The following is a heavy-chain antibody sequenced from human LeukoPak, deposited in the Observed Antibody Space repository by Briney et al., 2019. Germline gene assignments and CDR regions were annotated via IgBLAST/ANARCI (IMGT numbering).Heavy chain of an antibody. CDR3: ASTIFGALGP. J-gene: IGHJ5*02. CDR1: GFTFSSYG. V-gene: IGHV3-30*03. CDR2: ISYDGSNK. D-gene: IGHD3-3*01. Sequence: GGSLRLSCAASGFTFSSYGMHWVRQAPGKGLEWVAVISYDGSNKYYEDSVKGRFTISRDNSKNTLYLQMNSLRAEDTAVYYCASTIFGALGPWGQGTLVTVSS.